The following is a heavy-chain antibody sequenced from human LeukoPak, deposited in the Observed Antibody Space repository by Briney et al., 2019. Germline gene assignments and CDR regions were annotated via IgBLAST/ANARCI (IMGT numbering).Heavy chain of an antibody. CDR3: ARVQAQYDFWSGYSSYYFDY. D-gene: IGHD3-3*01. J-gene: IGHJ4*02. Sequence: GALRLSCAASGFTFSSYWMSWVRQAPGKGLEWVANIKQDGSEKYYVDSVKGRFTISRDNAKNSLYLQMNSLRAEDTAVYYCARVQAQYDFWSGYSSYYFDYWGQGTLVTVSS. V-gene: IGHV3-7*01. CDR1: GFTFSSYW. CDR2: IKQDGSEK.